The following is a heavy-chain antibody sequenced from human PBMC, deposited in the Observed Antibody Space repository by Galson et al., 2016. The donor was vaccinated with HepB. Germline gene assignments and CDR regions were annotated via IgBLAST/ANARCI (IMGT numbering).Heavy chain of an antibody. CDR2: ISYDGSTK. Sequence: SLRLSCAASGFTFSSYAMHWVRQAPGKGLEWVAVISYDGSTKYYADSVQGRFTISRDNSKNTLYLQMNSLSAEDTAVYYCARDNTILWFGELIGNAFDIWGQGTLGTVSS. V-gene: IGHV3-30*04. CDR1: GFTFSSYA. D-gene: IGHD3-10*01. CDR3: ARDNTILWFGELIGNAFDI. J-gene: IGHJ3*02.